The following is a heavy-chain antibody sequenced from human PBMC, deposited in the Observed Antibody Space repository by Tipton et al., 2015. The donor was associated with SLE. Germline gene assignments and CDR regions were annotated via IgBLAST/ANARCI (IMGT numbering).Heavy chain of an antibody. Sequence: TLSLTCTVSGGSISSSNYYWGWIRQPPGKGLEWIGSIYYSGSTYYNPSLKSRVTISVDTSKNQFSLKLSSVTAADTAVYYCARVYKQQLEKAAFDIWGQGTMVTVSS. V-gene: IGHV4-39*07. CDR3: ARVYKQQLEKAAFDI. D-gene: IGHD6-13*01. CDR2: IYYSGST. CDR1: GGSISSSNYY. J-gene: IGHJ3*02.